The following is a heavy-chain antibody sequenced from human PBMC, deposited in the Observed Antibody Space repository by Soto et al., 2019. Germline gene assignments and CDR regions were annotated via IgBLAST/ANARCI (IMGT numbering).Heavy chain of an antibody. CDR3: AKDAPWLGRTFDS. CDR1: GFTFSSFA. J-gene: IGHJ4*02. V-gene: IGHV3-23*01. CDR2: ISNSGGLT. D-gene: IGHD6-19*01. Sequence: PGGSLRLSCAASGFTFSSFAMYWVRQAPGKGLQWLSLISNSGGLTYYADSVKGRFTISRDNSKNTLYLQMKSLRADDTAVYFCAKDAPWLGRTFDSWGQGTQVTVSS.